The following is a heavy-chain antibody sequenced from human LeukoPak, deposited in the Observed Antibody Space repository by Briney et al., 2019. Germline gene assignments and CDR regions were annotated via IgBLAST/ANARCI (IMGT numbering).Heavy chain of an antibody. D-gene: IGHD3-9*01. Sequence: ASVKVSCKASGYTFTSYGMSRVRQAPGQGLEWMGWISGYNGNTNYAQKLQGRVTMTTDTSTGTAYMELRSLRSDDTAVYYCARDPRQYYDILTGHPYFDYWGQGTLVSVSS. CDR2: ISGYNGNT. CDR3: ARDPRQYYDILTGHPYFDY. CDR1: GYTFTSYG. V-gene: IGHV1-18*01. J-gene: IGHJ4*02.